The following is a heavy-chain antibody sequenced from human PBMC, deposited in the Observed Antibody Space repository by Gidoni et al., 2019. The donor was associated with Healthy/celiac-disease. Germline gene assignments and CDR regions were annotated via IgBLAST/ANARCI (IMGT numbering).Heavy chain of an antibody. CDR1: VGSFSGYY. D-gene: IGHD1-26*01. J-gene: IGHJ4*02. CDR2: INHSGST. Sequence: QVQLQQWGAGLLKPSETLSLTCAVYVGSFSGYYWSWIRQPPGKGLEWSGEINHSGSTNYHPSLKSRVTISVDTSKNQFSLKLSSVTAADTAVYYCARGTVVGARSSYFDYWGQGTLVTVSS. CDR3: ARGTVVGARSSYFDY. V-gene: IGHV4-34*01.